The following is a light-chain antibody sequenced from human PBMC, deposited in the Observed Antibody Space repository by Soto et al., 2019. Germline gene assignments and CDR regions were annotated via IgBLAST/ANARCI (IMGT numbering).Light chain of an antibody. J-gene: IGKJ4*01. CDR1: QSLTGW. V-gene: IGKV1-5*03. CDR3: QQFKSYPLT. Sequence: DIQMTQSPSTLSASVGDRVTITCRASQSLTGWLAWYQQKPGKAPKLLIYKASSLESEVPSRFSGSGSGTEFTLTISSLQPDDLATYFCQQFKSYPLTFGGGTKVEIK. CDR2: KAS.